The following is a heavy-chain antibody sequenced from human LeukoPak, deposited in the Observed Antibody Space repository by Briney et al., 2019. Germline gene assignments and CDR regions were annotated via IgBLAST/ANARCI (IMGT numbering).Heavy chain of an antibody. D-gene: IGHD1-26*01. J-gene: IGHJ4*02. Sequence: GSLRLSCAASGFTFSSYAMHWVRQAPGKGLEWVAVISYDGSNKYYADSVKGRFTISRDNSKNTLYLQMNSLRAEDTAVYYCAKDLASGSGGELTANFDYWGQGTLVTVSS. CDR2: ISYDGSNK. CDR1: GFTFSSYA. V-gene: IGHV3-30-3*01. CDR3: AKDLASGSGGELTANFDY.